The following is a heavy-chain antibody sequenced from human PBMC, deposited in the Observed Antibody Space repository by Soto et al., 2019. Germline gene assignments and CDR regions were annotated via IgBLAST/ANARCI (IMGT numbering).Heavy chain of an antibody. V-gene: IGHV4-31*03. CDR1: GASIISDGYY. J-gene: IGHJ5*02. CDR3: ARSPTYYRYSIGYQAFHP. Sequence: SETLSLTCTVSGASIISDGYYWTWIRQHPGKGLEWLGYIHYSGGATYSPSYNPSLKSRIAISVDTSKRLFSLKLTFVSAVDTALYYCARSPTYYRYSIGYQAFHPWGQGTLATVSS. D-gene: IGHD5-18*01. CDR2: IHYSGGATYSP.